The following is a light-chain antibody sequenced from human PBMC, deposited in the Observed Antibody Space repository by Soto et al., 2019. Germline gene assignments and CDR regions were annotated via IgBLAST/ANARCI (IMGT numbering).Light chain of an antibody. CDR1: SSDVGSYHL. CDR2: EGS. V-gene: IGLV2-23*01. Sequence: QSALTQPASVSASPGQSITISCTGTSSDVGSYHLVSWYQHHPGKAPKLMIYEGSKRPSGVSNRFSGSKSGNMASLTISGLQAEDEADYYCCSYAGGSTLVFGGGTKLTVL. CDR3: CSYAGGSTLV. J-gene: IGLJ3*02.